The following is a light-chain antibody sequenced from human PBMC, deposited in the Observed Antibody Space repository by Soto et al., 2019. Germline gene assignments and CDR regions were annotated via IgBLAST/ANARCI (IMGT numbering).Light chain of an antibody. CDR2: AAS. CDR1: QGISSL. V-gene: IGKV1-12*01. Sequence: DIQMTQSPASVSSSVGDRVSITCRASQGISSLLAWYQQKPGKAAKLLIYAASSLQGRVPARFSGSGSGADFALTRRSLQLQDVATYYCQPANSFPLTFGGRPKEELK. J-gene: IGKJ4*01. CDR3: QPANSFPLT.